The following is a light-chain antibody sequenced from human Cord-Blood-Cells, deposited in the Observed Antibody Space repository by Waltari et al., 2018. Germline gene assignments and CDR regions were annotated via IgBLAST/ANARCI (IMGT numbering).Light chain of an antibody. CDR1: QSVLYSSNNKNY. J-gene: IGKJ2*01. CDR2: WAS. V-gene: IGKV4-1*01. CDR3: QQYYSTPYT. Sequence: DIVMTQSPDSLAVSLGERATINSKSSQSVLYSSNNKNYLAWYQQKPEQPPKLLIYWASTRESGVPDRFSGSGSGTDFTLTISSLQAEDVAVYYCQQYYSTPYTFGQGTKLEIK.